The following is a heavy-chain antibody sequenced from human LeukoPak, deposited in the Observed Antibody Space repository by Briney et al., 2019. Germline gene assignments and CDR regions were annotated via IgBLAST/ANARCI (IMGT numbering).Heavy chain of an antibody. D-gene: IGHD3-22*01. J-gene: IGHJ4*02. CDR1: GGSISSGSYY. V-gene: IGHV4-61*02. CDR3: ARERLNYYDSSGYLYYFDY. CDR2: IYTSGST. Sequence: SQTLSLTCTVSGGSISSGSYYWSWIRQPAGKGLEWIGRIYTSGSTNYNPSLKSRVTISVDTSKNQFSLKLSSVTAADTAVYYCARERLNYYDSSGYLYYFDYWGQGTPVTVSS.